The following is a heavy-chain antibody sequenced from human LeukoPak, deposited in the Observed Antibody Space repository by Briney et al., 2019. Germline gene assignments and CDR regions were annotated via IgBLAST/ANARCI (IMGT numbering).Heavy chain of an antibody. J-gene: IGHJ4*02. CDR3: VKGGWLDY. CDR1: GFPFSTFA. V-gene: IGHV3-23*01. CDR2: ISDSDGST. Sequence: GSLRLSCASSGFPFSTFAKSWARQAPGKGLEWVSFISDSDGSTFYADSVRGRFTSSRDNSKNTLYLHMNSLRVEDTAIYYCVKGGWLDYWGQGTLVTVSS. D-gene: IGHD6-19*01.